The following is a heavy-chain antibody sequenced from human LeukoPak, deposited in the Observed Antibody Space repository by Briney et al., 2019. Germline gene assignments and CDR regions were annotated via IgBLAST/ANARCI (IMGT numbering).Heavy chain of an antibody. CDR1: GFTFDSAY. J-gene: IGHJ5*02. D-gene: IGHD6-6*01. CDR2: IKSKTDGCTT. Sequence: PGGTLRLSCAAYGFTFDSAYMSWVRQAPGKGLEWVGRIKSKTDGCTTDYAAPVKGRFTISRDDSKIKLYLQMNSLKTEDTAVYCCITDRAARSSFVDPWGQGTLVTVSS. CDR3: ITDRAARSSFVDP. V-gene: IGHV3-15*01.